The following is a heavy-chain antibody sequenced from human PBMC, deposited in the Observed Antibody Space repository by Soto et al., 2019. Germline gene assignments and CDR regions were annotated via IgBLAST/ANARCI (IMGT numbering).Heavy chain of an antibody. CDR1: GFTFSSYG. D-gene: IGHD5-12*01. CDR2: IWYDGSNK. CDR3: ARDPRWLQKTTDYYYGMDV. V-gene: IGHV3-33*01. Sequence: PGGSLRLSCAASGFTFSSYGMHWVRQAPGKGLEWVAVIWYDGSNKYYADSVKGRFTISRDNSKNTLYLQMNSLRAEDTAVYYCARDPRWLQKTTDYYYGMDVWGQGTTVTVSS. J-gene: IGHJ6*02.